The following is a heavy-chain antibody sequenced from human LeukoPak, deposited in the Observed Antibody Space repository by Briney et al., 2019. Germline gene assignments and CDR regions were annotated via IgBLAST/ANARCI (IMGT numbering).Heavy chain of an antibody. D-gene: IGHD3-10*01. CDR1: GGSISSYY. CDR3: ARESGSYSSWYYGMDV. V-gene: IGHV4-59*01. Sequence: SETLSLTCTVSGGSISSYYWCWIRQPPGKGLEWIGYIYYSGSTNYNPSLKSRVTISVDTSKNQFSLKLSSVTAADTAVYYCARESGSYSSWYYGMDVWGQGTTVTVSS. CDR2: IYYSGST. J-gene: IGHJ6*02.